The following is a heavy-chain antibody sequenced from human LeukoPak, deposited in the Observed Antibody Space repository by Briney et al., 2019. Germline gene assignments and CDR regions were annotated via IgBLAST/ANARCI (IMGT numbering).Heavy chain of an antibody. CDR1: GGSISGYY. J-gene: IGHJ1*01. Sequence: PSETLSLTCTVSGGSISGYYWSWIRQPPGKGLEWIGYIYDCGSTNYNPSLKSRVTISVDTSKNQFSLKLSSVTAADTAVYYCARDLLSSSWVYFQHWGQGTLVTVSS. D-gene: IGHD6-13*01. V-gene: IGHV4-59*01. CDR2: IYDCGST. CDR3: ARDLLSSSWVYFQH.